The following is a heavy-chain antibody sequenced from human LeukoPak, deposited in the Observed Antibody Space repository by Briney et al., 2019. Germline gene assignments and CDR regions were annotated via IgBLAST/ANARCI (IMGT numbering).Heavy chain of an antibody. CDR2: IPYDGSNK. J-gene: IGHJ5*02. D-gene: IGHD2-15*01. CDR1: GFTFSSYG. Sequence: GGSLRLSCAASGFTFSSYGMHWVRQAPGKGLEWVAVIPYDGSNKYYADSVKGRFTISRDNSKNTLYLQMNSLRAEDTAVYYCARASCGSCPFDPWGQGTLVTVSS. CDR3: ARASCGSCPFDP. V-gene: IGHV3-30*03.